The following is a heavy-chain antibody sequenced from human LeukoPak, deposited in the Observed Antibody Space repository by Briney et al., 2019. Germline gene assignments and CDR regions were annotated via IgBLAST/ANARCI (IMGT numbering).Heavy chain of an antibody. CDR1: GGALSSYG. V-gene: IGHV1-69*04. Sequence: GASVKVSCKASGGALSSYGTNWVRQAPGQGLEWMGRIVPILGMTNYGQKFQGRVTITADRFTSTAYMELTSLRSGDTAVYYCATGKDGYYDSWDQGTLVTVSS. J-gene: IGHJ4*02. CDR2: IVPILGMT. CDR3: ATGKDGYYDS. D-gene: IGHD3-3*01.